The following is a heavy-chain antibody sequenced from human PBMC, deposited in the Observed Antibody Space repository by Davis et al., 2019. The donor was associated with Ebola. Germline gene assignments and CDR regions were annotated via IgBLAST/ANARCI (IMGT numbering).Heavy chain of an antibody. J-gene: IGHJ2*01. V-gene: IGHV4-61*01. CDR2: MFYSGIT. CDR3: ARDHPRDGYNVYWYFDL. Sequence: SETLSLTCTVSGGSVSSGSYYWSWIRQSPGKGLEWIGYMFYSGITNYNPSLKSRVTISVDTSKNQFSLKLTSVTAADTAVYYCARDHPRDGYNVYWYFDLWGRGTLVTVSS. CDR1: GGSVSSGSYY. D-gene: IGHD5-24*01.